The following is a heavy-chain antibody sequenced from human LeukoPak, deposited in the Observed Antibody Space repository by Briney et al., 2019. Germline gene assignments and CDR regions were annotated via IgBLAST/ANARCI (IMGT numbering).Heavy chain of an antibody. CDR1: GFTFSSYS. CDR2: ISSSSSYI. D-gene: IGHD3-3*01. J-gene: IGHJ4*02. CDR3: ARSHYDFWSGYIDYFDY. Sequence: GSLRLSCAASGFTFSSYSMNWVRQAPGKGLEWVSSISSSSSYIYYADSVKGRFTISRDNAKNSLYLQMNSLRAEDTAVYYCARSHYDFWSGYIDYFDYWGQGTLVTVSS. V-gene: IGHV3-21*01.